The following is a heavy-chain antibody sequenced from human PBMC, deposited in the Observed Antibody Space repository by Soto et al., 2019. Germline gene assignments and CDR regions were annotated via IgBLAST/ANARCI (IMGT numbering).Heavy chain of an antibody. Sequence: VASVKVSCKASGGTFSSYAISWVRQAPGQGLEWMGEIIPIFGTANYAQKFQGRVTITADKSTSTAYMELSSLRSEDTAVYYCARDLGHYGSGSRYSDHWGQGTLVTVSS. J-gene: IGHJ4*02. V-gene: IGHV1-69*06. D-gene: IGHD3-10*01. CDR2: IIPIFGTA. CDR1: GGTFSSYA. CDR3: ARDLGHYGSGSRYSDH.